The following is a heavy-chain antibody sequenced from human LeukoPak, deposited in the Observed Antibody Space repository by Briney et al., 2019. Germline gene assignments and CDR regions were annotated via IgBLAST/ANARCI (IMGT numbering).Heavy chain of an antibody. CDR1: GFTFSSYG. Sequence: GGSLRLSCAASGFTFSSYGMQWVRQAPGKGLDWVAGIWYDGSNKNYADSVKGRFTISRDNSKNTLFLQMNSLRAEDTAVYYCLAKGFDYWGQGTLVTVSS. CDR3: LAKGFDY. V-gene: IGHV3-30*02. CDR2: IWYDGSNK. J-gene: IGHJ4*02.